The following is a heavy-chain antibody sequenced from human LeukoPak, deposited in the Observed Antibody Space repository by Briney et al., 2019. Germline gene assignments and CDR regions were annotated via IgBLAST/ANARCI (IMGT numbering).Heavy chain of an antibody. D-gene: IGHD6-19*01. J-gene: IGHJ3*02. CDR3: ARGAGPADAFDI. CDR1: GGTFSSYA. Sequence: SVKVSCKASGGTFSSYAINWVRQAPGQGLEWMGGIIPIFGTANYAQKFQGRVTITADESTSTAYMELSSLRSEDTAVYYCARGAGPADAFDIWGQGTMVTVSS. V-gene: IGHV1-69*13. CDR2: IIPIFGTA.